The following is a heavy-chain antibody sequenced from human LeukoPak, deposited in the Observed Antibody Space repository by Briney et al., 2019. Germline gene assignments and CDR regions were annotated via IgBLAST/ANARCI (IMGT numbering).Heavy chain of an antibody. D-gene: IGHD3-10*01. J-gene: IGHJ6*03. V-gene: IGHV4-31*03. Sequence: SETLSLTCTVSGGSISSGGYYWSWIRQHPGKGLEWIGYIYYSGSTYYNPSLKSRVTISVDTSKNQFSLKLSSVTAADTAVYYCASAPGREYYYYMDVWAKGPRSPSP. CDR3: ASAPGREYYYYMDV. CDR2: IYYSGST. CDR1: GGSISSGGYY.